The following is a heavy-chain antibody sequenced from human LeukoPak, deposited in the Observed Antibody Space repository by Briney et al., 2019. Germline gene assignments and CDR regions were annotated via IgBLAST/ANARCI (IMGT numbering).Heavy chain of an antibody. Sequence: GGSLRLSCAPSGFTFSSYEMNWVRQAPGKGLEWVSYISSSGSTVYYADSVKGRFTISRDNAKNSLYLQMNSLRAEDTAVYYCTRETGSYEYWGQGTLVTVSS. D-gene: IGHD3-9*01. CDR3: TRETGSYEY. V-gene: IGHV3-48*03. CDR1: GFTFSSYE. J-gene: IGHJ4*02. CDR2: ISSSGSTV.